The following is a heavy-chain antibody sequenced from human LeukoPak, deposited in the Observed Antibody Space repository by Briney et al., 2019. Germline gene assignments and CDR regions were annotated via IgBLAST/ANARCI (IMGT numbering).Heavy chain of an antibody. CDR2: IYYSGST. J-gene: IGHJ5*02. CDR1: GGSISSSSYY. Sequence: SETLSLTCTVSGGSISSSSYYWGWIRQPPGKGLEWIGSIYYSGSTYYNPSLKSRVTISVDTSKNQFSLKLSSVTAADTAVYYSARRRQWLVQFDNWFDPWGQGTLVTVSS. V-gene: IGHV4-39*01. D-gene: IGHD6-19*01. CDR3: ARRRQWLVQFDNWFDP.